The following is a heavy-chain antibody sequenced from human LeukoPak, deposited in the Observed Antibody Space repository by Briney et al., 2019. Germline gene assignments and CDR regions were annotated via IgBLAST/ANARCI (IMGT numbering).Heavy chain of an antibody. D-gene: IGHD1-1*01. V-gene: IGHV1-2*02. CDR1: GGTFTGYY. CDR2: INPNSGRT. J-gene: IGHJ4*02. Sequence: GSVKVSCKASGGTFTGYYMHWVRQAPGQGLEWMGWINPNSGRTNYAQKFQGRVTMTRDTSLSTAYMDLSRLRSDDTAVYYCARDLSTTRTYWGQGTLVTVSS. CDR3: ARDLSTTRTY.